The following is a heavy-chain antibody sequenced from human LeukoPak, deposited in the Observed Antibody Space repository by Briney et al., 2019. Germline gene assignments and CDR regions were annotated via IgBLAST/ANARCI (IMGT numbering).Heavy chain of an antibody. D-gene: IGHD3-22*01. CDR1: GGSLNNYY. V-gene: IGHV4-59*08. CDR3: ARGRRYYDSSGRYFDF. Sequence: SETLSLTCTVPGGSLNNYYWSWIRQPPGKGLECIGYIFYTGSTNYNPSLKSRVTISVDKSKNQFSLRLSSVTAADTAVYYCARGRRYYDSSGRYFDFWGQGTLVTVSS. CDR2: IFYTGST. J-gene: IGHJ4*02.